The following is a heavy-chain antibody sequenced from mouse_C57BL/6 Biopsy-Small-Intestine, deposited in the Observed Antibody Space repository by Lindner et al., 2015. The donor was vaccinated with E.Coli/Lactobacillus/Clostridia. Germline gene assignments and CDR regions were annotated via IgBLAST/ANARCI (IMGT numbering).Heavy chain of an antibody. CDR1: GYSFTSYY. CDR3: ARYYYGSSYFDY. D-gene: IGHD1-1*01. Sequence: VQLQESGPDLVKPGASVKMSCKASGYSFTSYYMNWVKQSPEKSLEWIGEINPSTGGTTYNQKFRAKATMTVDKSSSTAYMQLRSLTSEDSAVYYCARYYYGSSYFDYWGRGTALTVSS. V-gene: IGHV1-42*01. J-gene: IGHJ2*01. CDR2: INPSTGGT.